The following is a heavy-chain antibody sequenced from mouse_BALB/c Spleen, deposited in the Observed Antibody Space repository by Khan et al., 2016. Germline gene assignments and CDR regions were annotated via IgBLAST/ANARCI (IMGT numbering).Heavy chain of an antibody. CDR1: GFDFSRYW. J-gene: IGHJ4*01. CDR2: INPGSSTI. Sequence: EVKLLESGGGLVQPGGSLNLSCAASGFDFSRYWMSWARQAPGKGQEWIGEINPGSSTINYTPSLKDKFIISRDNAKNTLYLQMRKVRSEDTALYYCARLLWLRAMDYWGQGTSVTVSS. D-gene: IGHD2-2*01. V-gene: IGHV4-2*02. CDR3: ARLLWLRAMDY.